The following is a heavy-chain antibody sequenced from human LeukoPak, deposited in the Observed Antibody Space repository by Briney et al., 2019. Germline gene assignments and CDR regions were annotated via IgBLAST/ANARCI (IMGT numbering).Heavy chain of an antibody. V-gene: IGHV4-34*01. D-gene: IGHD6-19*01. J-gene: IGHJ4*02. Sequence: SETLSLTCAVYGGSFSGYYWSWIRQPPGKGLEWIGEIKHSGSTNYNPSLKSRVTISVDTSKNQFSLKLSSVTAADTAVYYCARVRQWLDFDYWGQGTLVTVSS. CDR2: IKHSGST. CDR1: GGSFSGYY. CDR3: ARVRQWLDFDY.